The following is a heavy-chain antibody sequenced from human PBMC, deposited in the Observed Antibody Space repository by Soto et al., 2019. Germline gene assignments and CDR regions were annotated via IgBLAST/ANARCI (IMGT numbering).Heavy chain of an antibody. Sequence: PGGSLRLSCAASGFTFSSYGMHWVRQAPGKGLEWVAVISYDGSNKYYADSVKGRFTISRDNSKNTLYLQMNSLRAEDTAVYYCAKDDLISDFWSGYPSPPGYWGQGTLVTVSS. V-gene: IGHV3-30*18. D-gene: IGHD3-3*01. CDR3: AKDDLISDFWSGYPSPPGY. CDR2: ISYDGSNK. J-gene: IGHJ4*02. CDR1: GFTFSSYG.